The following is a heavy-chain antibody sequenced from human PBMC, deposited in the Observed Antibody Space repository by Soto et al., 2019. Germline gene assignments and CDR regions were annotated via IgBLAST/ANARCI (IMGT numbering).Heavy chain of an antibody. CDR3: ARRSGRGLVA. V-gene: IGHV4-59*08. CDR2: IYYSGST. CDR1: GGSISSYY. J-gene: IGHJ4*02. D-gene: IGHD3-10*01. Sequence: PSETLSLTCTVSGGSISSYYWSWIRQPPGKGLEWIGYIYYSGSTNYNPSLKSRVTISVDTSKNQFSLKLSSVTAADTAVYYCARRSGRGLVAGGQGTLVTAPQ.